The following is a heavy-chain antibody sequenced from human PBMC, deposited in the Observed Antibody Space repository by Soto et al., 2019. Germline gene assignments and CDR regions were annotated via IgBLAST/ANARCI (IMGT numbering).Heavy chain of an antibody. J-gene: IGHJ6*02. CDR2: ISSSSSYI. CDR1: GFTFSSYS. D-gene: IGHD6-19*01. CDR3: ARGPTGIAVAADYYYGMDV. Sequence: GGSLRLSCAASGFTFSSYSMNWVRQAPGKGLEWVSSISSSSSYIYYADSVKGRFTISRDNAKNSLYLQMNSLRAEDTAVYYCARGPTGIAVAADYYYGMDVWGQGTTVTVSS. V-gene: IGHV3-21*01.